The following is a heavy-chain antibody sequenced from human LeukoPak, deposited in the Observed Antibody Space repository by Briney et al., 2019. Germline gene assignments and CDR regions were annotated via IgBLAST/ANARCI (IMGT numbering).Heavy chain of an antibody. CDR1: GGTFSSYA. Sequence: SVKVSCKASGGTFSSYAISWVRQAPGQGLEWMGRIIPIFGTANYAQKFQGRVTITTDESTSTAYMELSSLRSEDTAVYYCARDIPGSSGYFNDAFDIWGQGTMVTVSS. CDR2: IIPIFGTA. D-gene: IGHD3-22*01. V-gene: IGHV1-69*05. J-gene: IGHJ3*02. CDR3: ARDIPGSSGYFNDAFDI.